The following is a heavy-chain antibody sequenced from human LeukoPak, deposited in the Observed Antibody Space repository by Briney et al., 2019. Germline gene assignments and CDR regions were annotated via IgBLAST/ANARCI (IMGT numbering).Heavy chain of an antibody. CDR1: GFTFSRDA. Sequence: PGGSLRLSCAGSGFTFSRDAMNWVRQAPGKGLEWVSSINSRSTHTAYADSVKGRFTISRDNGNNSVFLQMNSLGVDDTAIHFCARGGGSYSYWGQGVRVTVSS. V-gene: IGHV3-21*01. J-gene: IGHJ4*02. D-gene: IGHD1-26*01. CDR3: ARGGGSYSY. CDR2: INSRSTHT.